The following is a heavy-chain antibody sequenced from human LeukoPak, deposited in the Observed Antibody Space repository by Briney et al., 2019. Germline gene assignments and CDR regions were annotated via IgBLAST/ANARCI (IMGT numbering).Heavy chain of an antibody. J-gene: IGHJ4*02. CDR1: GFTFTSCA. CDR3: ACQRLGY. CDR2: ISGSGSST. V-gene: IGHV3-23*01. D-gene: IGHD3-16*01. Sequence: PGGSLRLSCAASGFTFTSCAMSWVRQAPGKGLQWVSHISGSGSSTYYADSVRGRFTISRDNSKNTLYLQMNSLRAEDTTVYYCACQRLGYWGQGTLVTVSS.